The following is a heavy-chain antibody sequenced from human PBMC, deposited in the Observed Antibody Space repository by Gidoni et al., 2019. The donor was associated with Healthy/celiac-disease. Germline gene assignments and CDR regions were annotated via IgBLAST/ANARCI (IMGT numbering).Heavy chain of an antibody. V-gene: IGHV5-10-1*01. Sequence: EVQLVQSGAEVKKPGESLRISCKGSGYSFTSYWISWVRQMPGKGLEWMGRIDPSDSYTNYSPSFQGHVTISADKSISTAYLQWSSLKASDTAMYYCARVPWLPAAPGIYGMDVWGQGTTVTVSS. J-gene: IGHJ6*02. CDR2: IDPSDSYT. CDR3: ARVPWLPAAPGIYGMDV. CDR1: GYSFTSYW. D-gene: IGHD2-2*01.